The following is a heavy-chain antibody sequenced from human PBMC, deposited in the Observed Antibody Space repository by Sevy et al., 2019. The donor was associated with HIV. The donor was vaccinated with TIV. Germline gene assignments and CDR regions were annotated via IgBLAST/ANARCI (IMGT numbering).Heavy chain of an antibody. CDR2: ISAYNGNT. CDR1: GYTFTSYG. V-gene: IGHV1-18*04. Sequence: ASVKVSCKASGYTFTSYGISWVRQAPGQGLEWMGWISAYNGNTNYAQKLQGRVTMTTDTSTSTAYMELRGLRSDDTAGYYCARDLFYGVIAGATRPWFDYWGQGTLVTVSS. D-gene: IGHD6-13*01. CDR3: ARDLFYGVIAGATRPWFDY. J-gene: IGHJ4*02.